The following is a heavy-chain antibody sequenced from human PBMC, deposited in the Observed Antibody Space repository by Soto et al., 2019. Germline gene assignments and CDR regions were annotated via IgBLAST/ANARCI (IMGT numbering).Heavy chain of an antibody. D-gene: IGHD4-4*01. V-gene: IGHV1-2*04. CDR1: GYTFTGYY. CDR3: ARALTTVKAYYYGMDV. CDR2: ISPNSGGT. Sequence: ASVKVSCKASGYTFTGYYMHWVRQAPGQGLEWMGWISPNSGGTNYAQRFQGWVTMTRDTSISTAYMELSRLRSDDTAVYYCARALTTVKAYYYGMDVWGQGTTVTVSS. J-gene: IGHJ6*02.